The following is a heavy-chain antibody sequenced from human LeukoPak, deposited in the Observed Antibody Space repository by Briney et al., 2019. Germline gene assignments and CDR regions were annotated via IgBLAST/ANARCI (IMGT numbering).Heavy chain of an antibody. J-gene: IGHJ4*02. CDR2: IYSGGST. Sequence: GGSLRLSCAASGFTVSSNYMSWVRQAPGKGLEWVSVIYSGGSTYCADSVKGRFTISRDNSKNTLYLQMNSLRAEDTAVYYCARGDSSWPYYFDYWGQGTLVTVSS. V-gene: IGHV3-53*01. CDR3: ARGDSSWPYYFDY. CDR1: GFTVSSNY. D-gene: IGHD6-13*01.